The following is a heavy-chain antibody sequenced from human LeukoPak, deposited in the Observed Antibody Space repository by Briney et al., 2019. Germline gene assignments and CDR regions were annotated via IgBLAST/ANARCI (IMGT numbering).Heavy chain of an antibody. CDR1: GFTFSSYS. CDR2: LNARGDDT. J-gene: IGHJ4*02. D-gene: IGHD3-22*01. CDR3: ARVTGGYYYDSSGNY. Sequence: GGSLRLSCAASGFTFSSYSMTWVRQAPGKGLEWVSSLNARGDDTYYADSVRGRFTISRDNSKSTLYVQMNSLRAEDTAVYYCARVTGGYYYDSSGNYWGQGTLVTVSS. V-gene: IGHV3-23*01.